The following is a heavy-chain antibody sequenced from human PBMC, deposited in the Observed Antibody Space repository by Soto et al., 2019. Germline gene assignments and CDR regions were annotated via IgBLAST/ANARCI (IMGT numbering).Heavy chain of an antibody. Sequence: EMQLLESGGGSAQSGGSLRLSCTASGFAFDRHAIIWVRQAPGKGLEWVSSVSADGGRTYYADSVKGRFTISRDNSKNTVFLHMDTLSAEDSAVYFCVRDRTGDFVWFFDVWGRGALVTVSS. V-gene: IGHV3-23*01. CDR2: VSADGGRT. CDR3: VRDRTGDFVWFFDV. J-gene: IGHJ2*01. CDR1: GFAFDRHA. D-gene: IGHD2-21*01.